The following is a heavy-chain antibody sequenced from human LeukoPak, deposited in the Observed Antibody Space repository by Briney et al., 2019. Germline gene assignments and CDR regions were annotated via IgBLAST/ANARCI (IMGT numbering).Heavy chain of an antibody. CDR1: GFTFSNYW. V-gene: IGHV3-7*01. CDR3: VRDGGVSGYDLLDY. Sequence: GGSLRLSCAASGFTFSNYWMSWVRQAPGKVLEWVAHINQDGSEEHYMDSVKARFIISRDNAKNSLSLQMDSLGAEDAAVYYCVRDGGVSGYDLLDYWGQGTLVTVSS. J-gene: IGHJ4*02. CDR2: INQDGSEE. D-gene: IGHD5-12*01.